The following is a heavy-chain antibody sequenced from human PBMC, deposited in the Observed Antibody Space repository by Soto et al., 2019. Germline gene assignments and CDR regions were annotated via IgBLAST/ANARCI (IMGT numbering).Heavy chain of an antibody. J-gene: IGHJ4*02. D-gene: IGHD6-19*01. V-gene: IGHV1-2*02. CDR2: INPKSGDT. CDR1: GYTLTGYN. Sequence: ASVKVSCKASGYTLTGYNMNWVRQAPGQGLEWMGWINPKSGDTRYAQKFQGRVTMTRDTSISTAYMELSRLRSDDTAVYYCARDLAGNDYFDYWGQGTLVTVSS. CDR3: ARDLAGNDYFDY.